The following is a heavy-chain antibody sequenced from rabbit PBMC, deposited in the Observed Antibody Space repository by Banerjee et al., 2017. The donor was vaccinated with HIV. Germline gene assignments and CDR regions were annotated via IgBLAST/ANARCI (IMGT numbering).Heavy chain of an antibody. CDR2: IATGDGTT. CDR3: ARDYTGYVVYDGALDL. V-gene: IGHV1S40*01. D-gene: IGHD6-1*01. J-gene: IGHJ6*01. Sequence: GKGLEWIACIATGDGTTYYASWAKGRFTCSTTSSTTVTLQMTSLTAADTATYFCARDYTGYVVYDGALDLWGPGTLVTVS.